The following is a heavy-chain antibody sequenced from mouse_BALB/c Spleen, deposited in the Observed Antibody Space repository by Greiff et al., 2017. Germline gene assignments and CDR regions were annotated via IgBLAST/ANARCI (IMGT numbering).Heavy chain of an antibody. CDR1: GFTFSDYG. Sequence: EVKLVESGGGLVKPGGSRKLSCAASGFTFSDYGMAWVRQAPGKGPEWVAFISNLAYSIYYADTVTGRFTISRENAKNTLYLEMSSLRSEDTAMYYCVRVDYLYAMDYWGQGTSVTVSS. CDR2: ISNLAYSI. J-gene: IGHJ4*01. V-gene: IGHV5-15*02. CDR3: VRVDYLYAMDY. D-gene: IGHD2-4*01.